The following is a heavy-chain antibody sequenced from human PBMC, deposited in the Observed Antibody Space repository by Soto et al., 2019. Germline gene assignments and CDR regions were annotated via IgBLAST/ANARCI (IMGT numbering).Heavy chain of an antibody. Sequence: SETLSLTCTVSGGSISSGDYYWSWIRQPPGKGLEWIGYIYYSGSTYYNPSLKSRVTISVDTSKNQFSLKLSSVTAADTAVYYCARVVVVAARNWFEPWGQGTLVSVSS. J-gene: IGHJ5*02. CDR2: IYYSGST. CDR1: GGSISSGDYY. D-gene: IGHD2-15*01. V-gene: IGHV4-30-4*01. CDR3: ARVVVVAARNWFEP.